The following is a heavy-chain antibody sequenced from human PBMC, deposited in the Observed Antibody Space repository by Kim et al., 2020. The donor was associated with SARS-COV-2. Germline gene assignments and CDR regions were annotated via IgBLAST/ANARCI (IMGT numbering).Heavy chain of an antibody. CDR3: ARAPITMIVVVKAFDI. V-gene: IGHV4-31*02. J-gene: IGHJ3*02. D-gene: IGHD3-22*01. Sequence: LKRRVTIAVDTSKNQFPLKLSSVTAADTAVYYCARAPITMIVVVKAFDIWGQGTMVTVSS.